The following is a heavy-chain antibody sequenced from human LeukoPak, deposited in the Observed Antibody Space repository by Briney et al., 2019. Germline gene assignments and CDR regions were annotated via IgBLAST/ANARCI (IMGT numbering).Heavy chain of an antibody. Sequence: ASVKVSCKASGYTFTAYYMHWVRQAPGQGLEWMGRINPNSGDTIYAQNFQGRVTVTRDTSISTAYMELSRLRSDDTAVYYCACWGGGNQGHWGQGTLVTVSS. D-gene: IGHD4-23*01. CDR2: INPNSGDT. CDR1: GYTFTAYY. CDR3: ACWGGGNQGH. V-gene: IGHV1-2*06. J-gene: IGHJ4*02.